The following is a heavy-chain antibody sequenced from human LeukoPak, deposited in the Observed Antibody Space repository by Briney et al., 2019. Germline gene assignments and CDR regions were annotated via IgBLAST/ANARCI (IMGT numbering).Heavy chain of an antibody. Sequence: GGSLRLSCAASGFTFSSYDMHWVRQATGKGLEWVSAIGTAGDTYYPGSVTGRFTISRENAKNSLYLQMNSLRAGDTAVYYCARAKSSRDYYDSSGYSDAFDIWGQGTMVTVSS. D-gene: IGHD3-22*01. CDR2: IGTAGDT. V-gene: IGHV3-13*01. J-gene: IGHJ3*02. CDR3: ARAKSSRDYYDSSGYSDAFDI. CDR1: GFTFSSYD.